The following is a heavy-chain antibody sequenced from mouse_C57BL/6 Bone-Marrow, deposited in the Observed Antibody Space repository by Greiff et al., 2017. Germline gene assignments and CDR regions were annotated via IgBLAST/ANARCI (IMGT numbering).Heavy chain of an antibody. CDR1: GFNIKDDY. CDR2: IDPENGDT. CDR3: ARLEFDGSSGDWYFDV. V-gene: IGHV14-4*01. J-gene: IGHJ1*03. D-gene: IGHD1-1*01. Sequence: EVQLQQSGAELVRPGASVKLSCTASGFNIKDDYMHWVKQRPEQGLEWIGWIDPENGDTEYASKFQGKATITADTSSNTAYLQLSSLTSEDTAVYFCARLEFDGSSGDWYFDVWGTGTTVTVSS.